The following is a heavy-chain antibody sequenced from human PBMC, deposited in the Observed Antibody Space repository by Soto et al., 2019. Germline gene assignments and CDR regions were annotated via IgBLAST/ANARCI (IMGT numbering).Heavy chain of an antibody. D-gene: IGHD3-22*01. J-gene: IGHJ5*02. Sequence: SETLSLTCAVSGYSISSGYYWGWLRQPPGKGLEWIGRIYHGGSTYYNPSLNSRVTLSIDMSNNHVSLILNSVTAADTAVYYCARVGPWVPYYYDSSPYTFENWFDPWGQGTLVTVSS. CDR1: GYSISSGYY. CDR2: IYHGGST. V-gene: IGHV4-38-2*01. CDR3: ARVGPWVPYYYDSSPYTFENWFDP.